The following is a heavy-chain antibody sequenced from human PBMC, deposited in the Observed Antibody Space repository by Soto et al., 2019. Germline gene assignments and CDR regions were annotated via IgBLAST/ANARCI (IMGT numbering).Heavy chain of an antibody. CDR3: ARGQNSPDY. D-gene: IGHD1-7*01. CDR1: GGSISSYY. V-gene: IGHV4-59*01. CDR2: IYYSGST. J-gene: IGHJ4*02. Sequence: QVQLQESGPGLVKPSETLSLTCTVSGGSISSYYWSWIRQPPGKGLEWIGNIYYSGSTSYNPSLKRRVTISVDTSKNQFSLKLTSVTAADTAVYYCARGQNSPDYWGQGTLLTVSS.